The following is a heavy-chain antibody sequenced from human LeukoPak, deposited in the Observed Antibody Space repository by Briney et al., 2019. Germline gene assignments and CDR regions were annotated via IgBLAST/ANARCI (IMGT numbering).Heavy chain of an antibody. CDR3: ARDGVPAYYYAMDV. CDR2: ISYDGSDK. V-gene: IGHV3-30*03. D-gene: IGHD3-16*01. Sequence: GGSLRLSCAASGFTFSNYVMHWVRQAPGKGLEWVAIISYDGSDKYYADSVKGRFTISRDNSKNTLYLQMNSLRAEDTAVYYCARDGVPAYYYAMDVWGQGTTVTVSS. J-gene: IGHJ6*02. CDR1: GFTFSNYV.